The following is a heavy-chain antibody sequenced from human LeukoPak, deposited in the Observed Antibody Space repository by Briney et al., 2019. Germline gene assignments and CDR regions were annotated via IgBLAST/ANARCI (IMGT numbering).Heavy chain of an antibody. CDR2: IRQDGGET. CDR1: GFTLSSHW. D-gene: IGHD6-13*01. V-gene: IGHV3-7*01. Sequence: GGSLRLSCAASGFTLSSHWMGWIRQAPGKGLEWVANIRQDGGETYYVDSVKGRFTISRDNAKNSLYLQMNSLRVEETAMYYCARWRQSSTWYWLDPWGQGTLVTVS. CDR3: ARWRQSSTWYWLDP. J-gene: IGHJ5*02.